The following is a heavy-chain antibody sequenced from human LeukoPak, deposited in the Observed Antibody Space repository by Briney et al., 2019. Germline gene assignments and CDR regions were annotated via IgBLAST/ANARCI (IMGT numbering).Heavy chain of an antibody. V-gene: IGHV1-18*04. Sequence: ASVKVSSKASGYDFFSHGISWVRQTPGQGLGWMGRITTFNGNTHFARKLQGRVILTTDTSTSTAYMELISLRSDDTAVYYCARDRGGDNWFDPWGQGTLVTVSS. D-gene: IGHD3-16*01. CDR1: GYDFFSHG. J-gene: IGHJ5*02. CDR2: ITTFNGNT. CDR3: ARDRGGDNWFDP.